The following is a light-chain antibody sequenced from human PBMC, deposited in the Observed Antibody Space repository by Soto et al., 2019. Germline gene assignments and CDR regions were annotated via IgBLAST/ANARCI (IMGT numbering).Light chain of an antibody. Sequence: DIQMTQSPSTLSAFVGDRVTITCRASQGIFRRLAWYQQKPGKAPKLLIYEAYNLENGVPSRFSGSVSGTEYTLPIDSLQPADFASYYCQQYNTYSTFGQGTKVDI. J-gene: IGKJ1*01. CDR3: QQYNTYST. V-gene: IGKV1-5*03. CDR2: EAY. CDR1: QGIFRR.